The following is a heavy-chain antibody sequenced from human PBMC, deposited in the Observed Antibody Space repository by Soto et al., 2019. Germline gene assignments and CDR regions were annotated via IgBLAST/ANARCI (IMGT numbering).Heavy chain of an antibody. V-gene: IGHV3-21*06. CDR2: ISSTTNYI. CDR1: GFTFTRYS. J-gene: IGHJ4*01. CDR3: AKVTSRERGYSYGTSDY. Sequence: GGSLRLSCAASGFTFTRYSMNWVRQAPGKGLEWVSSISSTTNYIYYGDSMKGRFTISRDNAKNSLYLEMNSLRAEDTAVYYCAKVTSRERGYSYGTSDYWGHGTLVTVYS. D-gene: IGHD5-18*01.